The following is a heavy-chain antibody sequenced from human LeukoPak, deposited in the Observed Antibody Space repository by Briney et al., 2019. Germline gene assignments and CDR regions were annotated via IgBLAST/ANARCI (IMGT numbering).Heavy chain of an antibody. Sequence: SETLSLTCAVYGGSFSGYYWSWVRQPPGKGLEWIGEINHSGSTNYNPSLKSRVTISVDTSKNQFSLKLSSVTAADTAVYYCAGWGRAFDIWGQGTMVTVSS. J-gene: IGHJ3*02. CDR1: GGSFSGYY. CDR3: AGWGRAFDI. D-gene: IGHD7-27*01. CDR2: INHSGST. V-gene: IGHV4-34*01.